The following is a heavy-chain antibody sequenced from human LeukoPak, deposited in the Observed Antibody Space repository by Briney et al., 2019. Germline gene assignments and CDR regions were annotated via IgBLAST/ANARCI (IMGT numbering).Heavy chain of an antibody. CDR2: IRSKVYGGAP. Sequence: GGSLKLSCSASGFPFGDFTMSWFRQSPGQGLEWVGFIRSKVYGGAPEHAASVAARFTISRDDSTSIAYLQMNSVQAEDAAVYYCARGSGRYVMVDWWGQGTLVTVSS. CDR3: ARGSGRYVMVDW. D-gene: IGHD6-19*01. J-gene: IGHJ4*02. CDR1: GFPFGDFT. V-gene: IGHV3-49*03.